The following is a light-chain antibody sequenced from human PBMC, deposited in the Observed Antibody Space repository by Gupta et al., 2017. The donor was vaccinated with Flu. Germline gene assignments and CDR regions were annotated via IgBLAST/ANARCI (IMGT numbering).Light chain of an antibody. CDR3: QQTYTTPRT. CDR2: SAS. Sequence: PSAMSASVRDSDASACRASQSIGIHVNWYQQKPGKAPHLLIDSASALHTGVPSRFTGSGAGAEFTLTINSLQPEDTATYYCQQTYTTPRTFGQGTKLEIK. J-gene: IGKJ1*01. CDR1: QSIGIH. V-gene: IGKV1-39*01.